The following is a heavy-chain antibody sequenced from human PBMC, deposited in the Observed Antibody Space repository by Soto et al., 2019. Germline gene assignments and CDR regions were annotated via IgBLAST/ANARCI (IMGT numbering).Heavy chain of an antibody. CDR3: ARERLGRRDY. Sequence: SETLSLTCTVSGGSIINGDYYWSWIRQPPGKGLEWIGYIYYSGNTYYNPSLKSRVMISVDTSKNQFSLKLSSVTAADTAVYYCARERLGRRDYWGQGTLVTVSS. D-gene: IGHD6-19*01. J-gene: IGHJ4*02. V-gene: IGHV4-30-4*01. CDR2: IYYSGNT. CDR1: GGSIINGDYY.